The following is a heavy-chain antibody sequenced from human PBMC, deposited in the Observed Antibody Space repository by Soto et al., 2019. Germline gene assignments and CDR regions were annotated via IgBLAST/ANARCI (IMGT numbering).Heavy chain of an antibody. CDR3: ARGQGVVVVVAATVLPTRSWYFDL. CDR1: GGSFSDYY. D-gene: IGHD2-15*01. CDR2: INHSGST. Sequence: PSETLSLTCAVYGGSFSDYYWSWIRQPPGKGLKWIGEINHSGSTNYNPSLKSRVTISVDTSKNQFSLKLSSVTAADTAVYYCARGQGVVVVVAATVLPTRSWYFDLWGRGTLVTVSS. J-gene: IGHJ2*01. V-gene: IGHV4-34*01.